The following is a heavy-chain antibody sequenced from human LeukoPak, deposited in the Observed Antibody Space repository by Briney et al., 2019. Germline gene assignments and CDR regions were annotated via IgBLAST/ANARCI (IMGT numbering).Heavy chain of an antibody. CDR2: ITYGGTNT. D-gene: IGHD2-15*01. CDR1: GFPFSSYG. V-gene: IGHV3-30*18. CDR3: AKDREFRDIVVVVAAMTH. Sequence: PGGSLTLSCAASGFPFSSYGMHWVRQAPGKGREWVAYITYGGTNTYYADSVKGRFTISRDNPKNTLYLQMNSLRPEDTAVYYCAKDREFRDIVVVVAAMTHWGQGTLVTVSS. J-gene: IGHJ4*02.